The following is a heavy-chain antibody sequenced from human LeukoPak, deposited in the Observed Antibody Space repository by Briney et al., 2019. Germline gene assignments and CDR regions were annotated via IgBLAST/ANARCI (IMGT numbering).Heavy chain of an antibody. Sequence: GGSLRLSCAASGFTFSSYAMTWVRQAPGKGLEWVSIISGSGGSTSYADSVKGRFTVSRDNSKNTLYLQMNSLRAEDTALYYCAKPYSGTILTGWFDPWGQGTLVTVSS. CDR3: AKPYSGTILTGWFDP. V-gene: IGHV3-23*01. CDR1: GFTFSSYA. J-gene: IGHJ5*02. D-gene: IGHD3-9*01. CDR2: ISGSGGST.